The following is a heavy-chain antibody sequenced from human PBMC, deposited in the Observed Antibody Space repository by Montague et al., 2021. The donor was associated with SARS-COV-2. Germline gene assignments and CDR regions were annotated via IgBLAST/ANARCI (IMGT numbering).Heavy chain of an antibody. D-gene: IGHD5-18*01. J-gene: IGHJ6*03. V-gene: IGHV4-59*01. CDR2: IYYSGST. Sequence: SETLSLTCTVSGGSISSYYWSWIRQPPGKGLEWIGYIYYSGSTNYNPSLKSRVTISVDTSKNQFSLKLSSVTAADTAVYYCARERGYSCGHTYYYYYYMDVWGKGTTVTVSS. CDR1: GGSISSYY. CDR3: ARERGYSCGHTYYYYYYMDV.